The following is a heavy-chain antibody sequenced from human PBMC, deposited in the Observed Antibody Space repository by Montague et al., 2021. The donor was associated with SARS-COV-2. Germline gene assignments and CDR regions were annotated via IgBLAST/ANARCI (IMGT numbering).Heavy chain of an antibody. Sequence: PRLSCAASGFTFSSYAMHWVRQAPGKGLEWVAVISYDGSNKYYADSVKGRFTISRDNSKNTLYLQMNSLRAEDTAVYYCARGYGGSYYYFDYWGQGTLVTVSS. CDR1: GFTFSSYA. CDR3: ARGYGGSYYYFDY. CDR2: ISYDGSNK. D-gene: IGHD1-26*01. V-gene: IGHV3-30-3*01. J-gene: IGHJ4*02.